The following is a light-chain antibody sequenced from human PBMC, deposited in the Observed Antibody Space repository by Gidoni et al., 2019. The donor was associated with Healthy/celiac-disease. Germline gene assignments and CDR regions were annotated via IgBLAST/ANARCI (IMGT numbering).Light chain of an antibody. CDR1: SSDVGSYNR. Sequence: QSALTQPPSVSGSPAQSVTISCTGTSSDVGSYNRVFWYQQPPGTAPKLMIYEVSNRPSGVPDRFSGSKSGNTASLTISGLQAEDEADYYCSSYTSSSTPVFGGGTKLTVL. CDR3: SSYTSSSTPV. J-gene: IGLJ2*01. CDR2: EVS. V-gene: IGLV2-18*02.